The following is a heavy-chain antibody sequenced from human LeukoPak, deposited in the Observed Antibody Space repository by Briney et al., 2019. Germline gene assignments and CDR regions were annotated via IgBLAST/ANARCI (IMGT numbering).Heavy chain of an antibody. CDR2: MYHSGST. CDR3: ARDYYDSSGYSASGDAFDI. V-gene: IGHV4-38-2*02. CDR1: GYSISSAYY. Sequence: SETLSLTCSVSGYSISSAYYWGWIRQPPGKGLEWIGTMYHSGSTNYNPSLKSRVTISVDTSKNQFSLKLSSVTAADTAVYYCARDYYDSSGYSASGDAFDIWGQGTMVTVSS. J-gene: IGHJ3*02. D-gene: IGHD3-22*01.